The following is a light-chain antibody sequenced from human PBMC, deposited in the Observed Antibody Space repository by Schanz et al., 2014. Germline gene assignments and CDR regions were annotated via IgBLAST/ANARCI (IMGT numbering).Light chain of an antibody. V-gene: IGKV2-28*01. CDR2: LGS. Sequence: DIVLTQSPLSLPVTPGEPASISCRSSQSLLHSNGYNYLDWYLQKPGQSPQLLIYLGSTRASGVPDRFSGSASGTDFTLKISRVEAADVGVFYCMQSIHLPFTFGQGTKLEIK. CDR1: QSLLHSNGYNY. J-gene: IGKJ2*01. CDR3: MQSIHLPFT.